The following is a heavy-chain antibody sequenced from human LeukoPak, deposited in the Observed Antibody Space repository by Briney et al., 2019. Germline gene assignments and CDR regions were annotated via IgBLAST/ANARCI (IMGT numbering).Heavy chain of an antibody. J-gene: IGHJ4*02. CDR2: IIPIFGTA. CDR1: GGTFSSYA. CDR3: ARDPNKTGEVDY. Sequence: ASVKVSCKASGGTFSSYAISWVRQAPGQGLEWMGGIIPIFGTANYAQKFQGRVTITADESTSTAYMELSSLRSEDTAVYYCARDPNKTGEVDYWGQGTLVTVSS. V-gene: IGHV1-69*13. D-gene: IGHD1-1*01.